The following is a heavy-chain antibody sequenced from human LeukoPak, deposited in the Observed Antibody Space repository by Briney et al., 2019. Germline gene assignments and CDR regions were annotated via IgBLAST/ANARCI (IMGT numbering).Heavy chain of an antibody. V-gene: IGHV4-59*01. J-gene: IGHJ6*02. Sequence: PSETLSLTCTVSGGSISSYYWSWIRQPPGKGLEWIGYIYYSGSTNYNPSLKSRVTISVDTSKNQFSLKLSSVTAADTAVYYCARCDGDGYNRGAGMDVWGQGTTVTVSS. D-gene: IGHD5-24*01. CDR3: ARCDGDGYNRGAGMDV. CDR1: GGSISSYY. CDR2: IYYSGST.